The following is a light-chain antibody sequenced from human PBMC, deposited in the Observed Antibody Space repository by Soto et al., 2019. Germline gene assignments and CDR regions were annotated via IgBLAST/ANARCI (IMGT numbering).Light chain of an antibody. CDR2: GAA. J-gene: IGKJ5*01. V-gene: IGKV3-20*01. CDR3: QQYGSSPIT. CDR1: QSVSSNY. Sequence: EIMLTQSPGTLSLSPGERATLSCRASQSVSSNYLAWYQQRPGQAPRLLIYGAASRATGIPDRLRGSGSGTDFTLTISRLEPEDFAVYYCQQYGSSPITFGQGTRLEIK.